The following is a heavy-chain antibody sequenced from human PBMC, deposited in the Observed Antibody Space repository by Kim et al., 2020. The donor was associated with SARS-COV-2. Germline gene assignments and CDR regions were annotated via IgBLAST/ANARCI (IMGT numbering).Heavy chain of an antibody. CDR3: AGGGALTVFNDH. D-gene: IGHD3-16*01. Sequence: GGSLRLSCAASGFSFADYYMTWIRQAPGKGLEWVSYITSGGEAIYYADSVRGRFPISRDNTNNFLYLHMISLRPEDTAVYYFAGGGALTVFNDHCGQGTLIAGSP. CDR2: ITSGGEAI. CDR1: GFSFADYY. J-gene: IGHJ4*02. V-gene: IGHV3-11*01.